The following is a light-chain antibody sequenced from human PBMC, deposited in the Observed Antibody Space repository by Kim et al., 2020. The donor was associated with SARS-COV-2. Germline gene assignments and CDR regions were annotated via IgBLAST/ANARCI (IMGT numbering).Light chain of an antibody. CDR2: LNSDGRH. Sequence: LGASVKLTYTLSGGHSSYAIAWHQQQPEKGPRYLMKLNSDGRHSKGDGITDRFSGSSSGAERYLTISSLQSEDEADYYCQTWGTVVFGGGTQLTVL. J-gene: IGLJ2*01. CDR3: QTWGTVV. CDR1: GGHSSYA. V-gene: IGLV4-69*01.